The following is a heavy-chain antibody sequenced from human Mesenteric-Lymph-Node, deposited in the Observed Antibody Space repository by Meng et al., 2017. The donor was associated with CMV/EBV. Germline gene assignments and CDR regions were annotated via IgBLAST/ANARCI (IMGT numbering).Heavy chain of an antibody. D-gene: IGHD4-11*01. J-gene: IGHJ4*02. CDR1: GYTFTSYD. V-gene: IGHV1-8*01. CDR2: MNPNSGNT. Sequence: ASVKVSCKASGYTFTSYDINWVRQATGQGLEWMGWMNPNSGNTGYAQKFQGRVTKTRNTSISTAYMELSSLRSEDTAVYYCARGHQVDSNIDYWGQGTLVTVSS. CDR3: ARGHQVDSNIDY.